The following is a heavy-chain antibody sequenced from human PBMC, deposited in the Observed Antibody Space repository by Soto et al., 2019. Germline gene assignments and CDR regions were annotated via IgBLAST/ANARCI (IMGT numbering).Heavy chain of an antibody. J-gene: IGHJ4*02. V-gene: IGHV3-23*01. Sequence: EVQLLESGGGLVQPGGSLRLSCAASGFTFSSSAMSWVRQAPGKGLDWVSAISGGGGSTYYADSVKGRFTISRDNSKNPLNLQINSLRAEDTAVYYCARIITAAGSDYWGQGTLVTVFS. CDR2: ISGGGGST. CDR1: GFTFSSSA. CDR3: ARIITAAGSDY. D-gene: IGHD6-13*01.